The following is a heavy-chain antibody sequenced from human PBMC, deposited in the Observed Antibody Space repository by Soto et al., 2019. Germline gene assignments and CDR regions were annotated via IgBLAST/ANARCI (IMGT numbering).Heavy chain of an antibody. CDR3: ARDSMAGSSSWYKGLLYYGMDV. Sequence: ASVKVSCKSSGYTFTSYCISWVRQAPGQGLECMGWISAYNGNTNYAQKLQGRVTMTTDTSTSTAYMELRSLRSDDTAVYHCARDSMAGSSSWYKGLLYYGMDVWGQGTTVTVSS. CDR2: ISAYNGNT. CDR1: GYTFTSYC. V-gene: IGHV1-18*04. J-gene: IGHJ6*02. D-gene: IGHD6-13*01.